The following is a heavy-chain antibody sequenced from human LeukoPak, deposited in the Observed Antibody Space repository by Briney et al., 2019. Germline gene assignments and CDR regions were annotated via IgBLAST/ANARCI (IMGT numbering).Heavy chain of an antibody. CDR3: ARGSVRGDLYPDLEY. J-gene: IGHJ4*02. CDR1: GYTFTTYY. V-gene: IGHV1-46*01. D-gene: IGHD3-10*02. CDR2: INPSRGST. Sequence: ASVKVSCKASGYTFTTYYIHWVRQAPGQGLEWMGIINPSRGSTTFAQKFQGRVTMTRDTSTTTVYMDLSSLRSEDTAVYYCARGSVRGDLYPDLEYWGQGTLVTVSS.